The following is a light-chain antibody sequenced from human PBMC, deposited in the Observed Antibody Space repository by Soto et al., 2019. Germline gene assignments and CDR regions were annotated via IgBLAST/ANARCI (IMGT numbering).Light chain of an antibody. CDR3: SSYTSSSTVV. V-gene: IGLV2-14*01. CDR1: SSDVGGYNY. Sequence: QSVLTQPASVSGSPGQSITISCTGTSSDVGGYNYVSWYQHHPGKAPKLMIYEVSNRPSGVSNRFSGSKFGNTASLTISGLQAEDEADYYCSSYTSSSTVVFGGGTQLTVL. J-gene: IGLJ2*01. CDR2: EVS.